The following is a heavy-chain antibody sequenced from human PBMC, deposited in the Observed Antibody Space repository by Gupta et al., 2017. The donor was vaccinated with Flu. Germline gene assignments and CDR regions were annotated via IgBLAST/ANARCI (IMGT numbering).Heavy chain of an antibody. V-gene: IGHV3-11*01. CDR3: ASRYNNVRGYYFDY. CDR1: GFTFSDFY. Sequence: QVRLVESGGGLVKPGGSLRLSCVASGFTFSDFYMNWIRQAPGKGLEWVSYISSSGNSMSYADSVKGRFTISRDNAKNSLSLQMNNLRGEDTAMYYCASRYNNVRGYYFDYWGQGTLVTVSS. J-gene: IGHJ4*02. D-gene: IGHD3-10*02. CDR2: ISSSGNSM.